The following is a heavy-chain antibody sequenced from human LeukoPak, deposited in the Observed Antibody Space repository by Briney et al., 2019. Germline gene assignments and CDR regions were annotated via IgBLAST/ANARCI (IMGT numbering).Heavy chain of an antibody. V-gene: IGHV3-33*01. J-gene: IGHJ4*02. CDR3: ARDEPTTMVRGYSNLPFDY. CDR2: IWYDGSNK. D-gene: IGHD3-10*01. CDR1: GFTFSSYG. Sequence: QSGGSLRVSCAASGFTFSSYGMHGVRQAPGKGLEWVAVIWYDGSNKYYADSVKGRFTISRDNSKNTLYLQMNSLRAEHTAVYYCARDEPTTMVRGYSNLPFDYWGQGTLVTVSS.